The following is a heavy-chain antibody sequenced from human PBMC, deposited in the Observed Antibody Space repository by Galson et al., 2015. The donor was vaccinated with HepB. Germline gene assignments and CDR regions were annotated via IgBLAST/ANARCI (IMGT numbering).Heavy chain of an antibody. D-gene: IGHD6-13*01. Sequence: SLRLSCAASGFTFSSYSMNWVRQAPGKGLEWVSSISSSSSYIYYADSVKGRFTISRDNAKNPLYLQMNSLRAEDTAVYYCARGGYSSSWNRDQREYNWFDPWGQGTLVTVSS. V-gene: IGHV3-21*01. J-gene: IGHJ5*02. CDR1: GFTFSSYS. CDR3: ARGGYSSSWNRDQREYNWFDP. CDR2: ISSSSSYI.